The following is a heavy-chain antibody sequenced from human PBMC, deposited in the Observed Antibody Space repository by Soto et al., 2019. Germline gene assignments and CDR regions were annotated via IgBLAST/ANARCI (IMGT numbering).Heavy chain of an antibody. J-gene: IGHJ6*02. CDR3: ASAARGGHYYYYYGMDV. D-gene: IGHD3-16*01. Sequence: ASVKVSCKASGYTFTSYGISWVRQAPGQGLEWMGWISAYNGNTNYAQKLQGRVTMTTDTSTSTAYMELRSLRSDDTAVYYCASAARGGHYYYYYGMDVWGQGNTVTVSS. V-gene: IGHV1-18*04. CDR1: GYTFTSYG. CDR2: ISAYNGNT.